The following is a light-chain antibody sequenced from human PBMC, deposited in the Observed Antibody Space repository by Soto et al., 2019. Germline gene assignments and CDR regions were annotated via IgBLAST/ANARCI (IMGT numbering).Light chain of an antibody. CDR1: QNLLHSNGYNY. J-gene: IGKJ4*01. CDR2: LGS. CDR3: AQGLATPCT. Sequence: EIVLTQSPLSLPVTPGEPASISCRSSQNLLHSNGYNYLNWYLQKPGQSPQLLIYLGSNRASGVPARFSGSGSGTEFTLTINRVEAEAVGLYFCAQGLATPCTFGGGTKVEIK. V-gene: IGKV2-28*01.